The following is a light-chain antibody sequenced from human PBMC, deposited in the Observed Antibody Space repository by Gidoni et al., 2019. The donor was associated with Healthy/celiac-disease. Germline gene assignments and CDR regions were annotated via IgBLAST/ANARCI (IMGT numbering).Light chain of an antibody. CDR3: QQYNSYSPVWT. J-gene: IGKJ1*01. V-gene: IGKV1-5*03. Sequence: DIQITESPSTLSASVGDRVTITCRASQSISSWWAWYQQKPGKAPKLLIYKASSLESGVPSRFSGSGAGTEFTLTISSLQPDDFATYYCQQYNSYSPVWTFGQGTKVEIK. CDR1: QSISSW. CDR2: KAS.